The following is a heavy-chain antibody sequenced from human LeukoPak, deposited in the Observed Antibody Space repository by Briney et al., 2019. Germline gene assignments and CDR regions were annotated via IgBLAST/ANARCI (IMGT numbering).Heavy chain of an antibody. J-gene: IGHJ4*02. D-gene: IGHD3-10*01. Sequence: PSETLSLTCALSGGSFSDDYWPWIRQPPGKGLEWIGDINHSGNTNYNPSLKSRVTISLHTSKNQFSLKLSSVTAADTAVYYCARGKVWYGELEDAYYFDPWGQGTLVTVSS. CDR1: GGSFSDDY. CDR3: ARGKVWYGELEDAYYFDP. V-gene: IGHV4-34*01. CDR2: INHSGNT.